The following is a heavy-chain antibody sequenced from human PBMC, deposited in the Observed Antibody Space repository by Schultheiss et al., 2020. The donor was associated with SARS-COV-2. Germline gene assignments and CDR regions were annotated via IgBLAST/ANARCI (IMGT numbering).Heavy chain of an antibody. Sequence: SQTLSLTCAVYGGSFSGYYWSWIRQPPGKGLEWIGEINHSGSTNYNPSLKSRVTISVDTSKNQFSLKLSSVTAADTAVYYCARVAVRGVMFYYWGQGTLVTVSS. CDR1: GGSFSGYY. D-gene: IGHD3-10*01. CDR2: INHSGST. V-gene: IGHV4-34*01. J-gene: IGHJ4*02. CDR3: ARVAVRGVMFYY.